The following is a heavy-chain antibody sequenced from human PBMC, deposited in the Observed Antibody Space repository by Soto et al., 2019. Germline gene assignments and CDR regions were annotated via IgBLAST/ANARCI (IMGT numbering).Heavy chain of an antibody. J-gene: IGHJ6*02. CDR1: GFTFSSYG. D-gene: IGHD6-13*01. Sequence: GGPLRLSCAASGFTFSSYGMHWVRHAPGKGLEWVAVISYDGSNKYYADSVKGRFTISRDNSKNTLYLQMNSLRAEDTAVYYCAKMSSSWYVGYYYGMDVWGQGTTVTVSS. CDR2: ISYDGSNK. CDR3: AKMSSSWYVGYYYGMDV. V-gene: IGHV3-30*18.